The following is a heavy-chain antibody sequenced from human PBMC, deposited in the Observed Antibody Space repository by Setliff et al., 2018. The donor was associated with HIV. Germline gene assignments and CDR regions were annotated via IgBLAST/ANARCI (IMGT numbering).Heavy chain of an antibody. CDR3: AATGSSGYVY. J-gene: IGHJ4*02. CDR1: GYTFTSYG. CDR2: ISTYIGLT. D-gene: IGHD5-12*01. Sequence: AASVKVSCKASGYTFTSYGISWVRQAPGQGLEWVGWISTYIGLTKYDQILQGRVTMTTDTSTNTAYMELKNLTSDDTAVYYCAATGSSGYVYWGQGTLVTVSS. V-gene: IGHV1-18*01.